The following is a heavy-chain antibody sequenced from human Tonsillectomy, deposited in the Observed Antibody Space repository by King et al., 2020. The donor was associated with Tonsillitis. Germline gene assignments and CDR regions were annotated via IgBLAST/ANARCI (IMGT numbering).Heavy chain of an antibody. CDR2: IIPIFGTT. J-gene: IGHJ4*02. CDR1: GGTFSSYA. D-gene: IGHD5-18*01. CDR3: ARGGYSYGTDFDY. V-gene: IGHV1-69*01. Sequence: VQLVESGAEVKKPGSSVKVSCKASGGTFSSYAISWVRQAPGQGLEWMGGIIPIFGTTNYAQKFQGRVTITADECTSTAYMELSSLRSEDTAVYYCARGGYSYGTDFDYWGQGTLVTVSS.